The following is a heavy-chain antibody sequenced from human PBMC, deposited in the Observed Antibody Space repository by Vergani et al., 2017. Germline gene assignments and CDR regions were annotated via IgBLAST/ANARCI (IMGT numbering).Heavy chain of an antibody. CDR1: GYTFTCYY. V-gene: IGHV1-2*02. J-gene: IGHJ4*02. CDR3: ARDGRGTYYYDSSGYSLGAY. CDR2: INTNSGGT. D-gene: IGHD3-22*01. Sequence: QVQLVQSGAEVKKPGASVKVSCKASGYTFTCYYMHWVRQAPGQGLEWMGWINTNSGGTNYAQKFQGRVTMNRDTSISTAYMELSRLRSDDTAVYYCARDGRGTYYYDSSGYSLGAYWGQGTLVTVSS.